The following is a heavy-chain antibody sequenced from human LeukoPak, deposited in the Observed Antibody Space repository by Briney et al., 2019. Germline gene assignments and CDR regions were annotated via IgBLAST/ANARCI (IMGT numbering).Heavy chain of an antibody. CDR1: GGSISSSSYY. CDR3: ARAVTPYNWFDP. V-gene: IGHV4-39*01. D-gene: IGHD4-17*01. J-gene: IGHJ5*02. CDR2: IYYSGST. Sequence: PSETLSLTCTVSGGSISSSSYYWGWIRQPPGKGLEWIGSIYYSGSTYYNPSLKSRVTISVDTSKNQFSLKLSSVTAADTAVYYCARAVTPYNWFDPWGQGTLVTASS.